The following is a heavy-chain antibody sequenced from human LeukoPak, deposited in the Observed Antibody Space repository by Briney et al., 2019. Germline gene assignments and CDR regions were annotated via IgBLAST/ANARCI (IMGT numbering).Heavy chain of an antibody. CDR2: ISYDGNNK. CDR3: AKNPPFIKNSELDY. Sequence: GGSLRLSCAASGFTFSNYGMHWVRQAPGKGLEWVAVISYDGNNKIYSDSVKGRFTISRDNSKNKLFLQMNSLTAEDTAVYYCAKNPPFIKNSELDYWGQGTLVTVS. D-gene: IGHD1-14*01. CDR1: GFTFSNYG. J-gene: IGHJ4*02. V-gene: IGHV3-30*18.